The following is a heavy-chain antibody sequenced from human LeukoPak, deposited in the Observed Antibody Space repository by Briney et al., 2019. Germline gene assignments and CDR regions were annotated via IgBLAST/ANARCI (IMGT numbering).Heavy chain of an antibody. J-gene: IGHJ6*02. Sequence: ASVKVSCKASGYTFTGYYMHWVQQAPGQGLEWMGWINPSGGSTSYAQKFQGRVTMTRDTSTSTVYMELSSLRSEDTAVYYCARANGGWTYYYYYGMDVWGQGTTVTVSS. D-gene: IGHD6-19*01. V-gene: IGHV1-46*01. CDR3: ARANGGWTYYYYYGMDV. CDR2: INPSGGST. CDR1: GYTFTGYY.